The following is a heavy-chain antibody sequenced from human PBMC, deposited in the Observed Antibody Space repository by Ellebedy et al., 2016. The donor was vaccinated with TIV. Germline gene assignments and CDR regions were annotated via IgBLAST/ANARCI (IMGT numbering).Heavy chain of an antibody. CDR2: IIPILGIA. D-gene: IGHD3-16*02. Sequence: ASVKVSCKASGGTFSSYAISWVRQAPGQGLEWMGRIIPILGIANYAQKFQGRVTITADKSTSIAYMELSSLRSEDTAVYYCARFRDYVWGSYRFGTPGYFDYWGQGTLVTVSS. V-gene: IGHV1-69*04. CDR3: ARFRDYVWGSYRFGTPGYFDY. J-gene: IGHJ4*02. CDR1: GGTFSSYA.